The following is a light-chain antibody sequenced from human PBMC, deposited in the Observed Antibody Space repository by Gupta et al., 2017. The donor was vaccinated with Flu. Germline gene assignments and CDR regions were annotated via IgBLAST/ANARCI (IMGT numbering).Light chain of an antibody. Sequence: DIQMTQSPSSLSASVGDRVTITCRSSKSSSSYLNWYQQKPGKAPKLLIYAASSLQSGVPSRFSGSGSGTDFTLTISRLQPEDFATYYCQQSDSTPHTFGQGTKLEIK. CDR3: QQSDSTPHT. J-gene: IGKJ2*01. V-gene: IGKV1-39*01. CDR1: KSSSSY. CDR2: AAS.